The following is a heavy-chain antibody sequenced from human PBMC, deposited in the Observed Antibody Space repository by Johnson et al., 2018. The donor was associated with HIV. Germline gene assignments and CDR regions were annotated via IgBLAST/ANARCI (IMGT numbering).Heavy chain of an antibody. V-gene: IGHV3-23*04. D-gene: IGHD2-15*01. CDR2: ISGSGGST. CDR3: ARVAALYDAFDI. CDR1: GFTFSSYA. Sequence: MLLVESGGGLVQPGGSLRLSCAASGFTFSSYAMSWVRQAPGKGLEWVSAISGSGGSTYYADSVKGRFTISRDNSKNTLYLQMNSLRAEDTAGYYCARVAALYDAFDIWGQGTMVTVSS. J-gene: IGHJ3*02.